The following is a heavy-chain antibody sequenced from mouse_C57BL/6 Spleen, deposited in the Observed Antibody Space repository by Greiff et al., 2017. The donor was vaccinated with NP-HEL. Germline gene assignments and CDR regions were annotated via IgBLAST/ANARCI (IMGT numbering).Heavy chain of an antibody. CDR1: GYAFSSSW. CDR2: IYPGDGDT. V-gene: IGHV1-82*01. CDR3: ARTYYGNYRYYAMDY. Sequence: QVQLQQSGPELVKPGASVKISCKASGYAFSSSWMNWVKQRPGKGLEWIGRIYPGDGDTNYNGKFKGKATLTADKSSSTAYMQLSSLTSEDSAVYFCARTYYGNYRYYAMDYWGQGTSVTVSS. D-gene: IGHD2-1*01. J-gene: IGHJ4*01.